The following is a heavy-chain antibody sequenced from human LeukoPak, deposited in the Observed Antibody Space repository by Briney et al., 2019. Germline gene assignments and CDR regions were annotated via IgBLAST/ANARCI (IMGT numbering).Heavy chain of an antibody. Sequence: GGSLRLSCAASGFTFSSYWMHWVRQAPGKGLVWVSRINPDGSDTSYADSVKGRFTISRDNAKNTLYLQMNSLRAEDTALYYCARGGERGYYGSGSYCDYWGQGTLVTVSS. V-gene: IGHV3-74*01. J-gene: IGHJ4*02. CDR1: GFTFSSYW. D-gene: IGHD3-10*01. CDR2: INPDGSDT. CDR3: ARGGERGYYGSGSYCDY.